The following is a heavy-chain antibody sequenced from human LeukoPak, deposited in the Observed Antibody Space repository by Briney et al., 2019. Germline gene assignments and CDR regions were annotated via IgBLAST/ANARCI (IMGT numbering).Heavy chain of an antibody. Sequence: PGGSLRLSCAASGCTVSSNYMSWVRQAPGKGLEWVSVIYSGGNTYYADSVRGRFTISRDNSKNTLYLQMNSLRAEDTAVYYCARDLYYYDSSGYLRWGQGTLVTVSS. J-gene: IGHJ4*02. CDR3: ARDLYYYDSSGYLR. CDR2: IYSGGNT. CDR1: GCTVSSNY. D-gene: IGHD3-22*01. V-gene: IGHV3-53*01.